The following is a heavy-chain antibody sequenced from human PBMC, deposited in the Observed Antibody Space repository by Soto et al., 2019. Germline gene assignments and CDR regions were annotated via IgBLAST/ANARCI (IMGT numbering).Heavy chain of an antibody. J-gene: IGHJ4*02. D-gene: IGHD6-13*01. CDR3: ARTYSGSWSPFEY. V-gene: IGHV4-34*01. Sequence: QVQLQQWGAGLLKPSETLSLTCAVYGGSFSGYYWSWIRQPPGKGLEWIGEINQSGSTNYNPSLKSRVTISVDTSKNQFSLKLSSVTAADTAVYYCARTYSGSWSPFEYWGQGALVTVSS. CDR1: GGSFSGYY. CDR2: INQSGST.